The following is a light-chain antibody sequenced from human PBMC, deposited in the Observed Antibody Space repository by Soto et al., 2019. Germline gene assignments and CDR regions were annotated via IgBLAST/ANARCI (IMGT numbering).Light chain of an antibody. J-gene: IGKJ1*01. CDR2: KAS. CDR3: QHYNSYSEA. CDR1: QTISSW. V-gene: IGKV1-5*03. Sequence: DIQMTQSPSTLSGSVGDRVTITCRASQTISSWLAWYQQKPGKAPKLLSYKASTLKSGVLSRFSRSGSGTEFTLTISSLQPDDFATYYCQHYNSYSEAFGQGTKVELK.